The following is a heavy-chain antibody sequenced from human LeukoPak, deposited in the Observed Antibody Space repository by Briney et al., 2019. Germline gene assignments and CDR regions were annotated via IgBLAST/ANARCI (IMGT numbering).Heavy chain of an antibody. D-gene: IGHD4-17*01. Sequence: GGSLRLSCAASGFTFSSYGMHWVRQAPGKGLEWVAVIWYDRTNKYSADSVKGRFTISRDNSKNTLYLQMNSLRAEDTAVYYCSRDIEDGELISDYWGRGTLVTVP. J-gene: IGHJ4*02. CDR1: GFTFSSYG. V-gene: IGHV3-33*01. CDR2: IWYDRTNK. CDR3: SRDIEDGELISDY.